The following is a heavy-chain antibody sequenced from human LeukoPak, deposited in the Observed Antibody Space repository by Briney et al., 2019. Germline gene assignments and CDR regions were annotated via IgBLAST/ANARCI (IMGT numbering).Heavy chain of an antibody. Sequence: SETLSLTCAVYGGSFSGYYWSWIRQPPGKGLEWIGEINHSGSTNYNPSLKSRVTISVDTSKNQFSLKLSSVTAADTAVYYCATSSGIAVSYFGYWGQGTLVTVSS. D-gene: IGHD6-19*01. J-gene: IGHJ4*02. V-gene: IGHV4-34*01. CDR1: GGSFSGYY. CDR3: ATSSGIAVSYFGY. CDR2: INHSGST.